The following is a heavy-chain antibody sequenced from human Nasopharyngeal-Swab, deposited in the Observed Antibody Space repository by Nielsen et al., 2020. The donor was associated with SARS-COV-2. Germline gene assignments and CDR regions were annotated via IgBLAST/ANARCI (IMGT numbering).Heavy chain of an antibody. V-gene: IGHV3-23*01. D-gene: IGHD5-18*01. Sequence: GESLKISCAASGFSFSNYGLSWVRQAPGKGLEWVSSISGSGGGTQYADSVKGRFTISRDNSKNTLLLQMNSLRAEDTAVYYCAFVDTPLLGYYYSGMDVWGQGTTVTVSS. CDR3: AFVDTPLLGYYYSGMDV. J-gene: IGHJ6*02. CDR1: GFSFSNYG. CDR2: ISGSGGGT.